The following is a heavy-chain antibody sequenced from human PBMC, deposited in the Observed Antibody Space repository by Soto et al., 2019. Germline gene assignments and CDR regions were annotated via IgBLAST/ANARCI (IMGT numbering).Heavy chain of an antibody. V-gene: IGHV4-59*01. CDR1: GGSISSYY. D-gene: IGHD2-21*02. CDR3: ARDLWGYCGTDCYPLDV. J-gene: IGHJ6*02. CDR2: MYNTGST. Sequence: QVQLQESGPGLVKPSETLSLTCTVSGGSISSYYWSWIRQPPGKGLEWIGYMYNTGSTVYNPSLKSRVPISVDTSKNQFSLKLNAVTAADPAVYCCARDLWGYCGTDCYPLDVWGQGTTVTVSS.